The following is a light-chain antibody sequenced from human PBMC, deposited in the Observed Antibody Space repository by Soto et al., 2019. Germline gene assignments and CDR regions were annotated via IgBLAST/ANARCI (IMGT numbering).Light chain of an antibody. J-gene: IGKJ4*01. CDR1: QGISSY. CDR2: VAS. CDR3: QHLNSYPLT. Sequence: IQLTQSPSSLSASVGDRVTITCRASQGISSYLAWYQQKPGKAPKLLNYVASTLQSGVPSRFSGSGSGTDFTLTISSLQPEDFATYYCQHLNSYPLTFGGGTKVEIK. V-gene: IGKV1-9*01.